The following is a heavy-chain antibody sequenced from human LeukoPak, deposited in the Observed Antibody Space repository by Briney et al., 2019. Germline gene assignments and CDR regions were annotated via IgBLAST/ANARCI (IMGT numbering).Heavy chain of an antibody. V-gene: IGHV3-21*01. Sequence: GGSLRLSCAPSVFTLINYSMNWVRQAPEKGREWVSSISSKISYRYYADSLKGRVTISTDNPNNSLYLQMNRLRAEDKAVYYCVRGGSYLSAFDIWGQGTMVTVSS. CDR3: VRGGSYLSAFDI. CDR1: VFTLINYS. D-gene: IGHD1-26*01. CDR2: ISSKISYR. J-gene: IGHJ3*02.